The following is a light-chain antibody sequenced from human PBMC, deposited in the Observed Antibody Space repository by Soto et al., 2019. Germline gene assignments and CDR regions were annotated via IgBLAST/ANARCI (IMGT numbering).Light chain of an antibody. CDR1: QSVSSSY. Sequence: SPGERAPLSCRASQSVSSSYLAWYQQKPGQAPRLLIYGASSRATGIPDRFSGSGSGTDFTLTISRLEPEDFAVYYCQQYGRTFGQRTLPEIK. CDR3: QQYGRT. J-gene: IGKJ5*01. V-gene: IGKV3-20*01. CDR2: GAS.